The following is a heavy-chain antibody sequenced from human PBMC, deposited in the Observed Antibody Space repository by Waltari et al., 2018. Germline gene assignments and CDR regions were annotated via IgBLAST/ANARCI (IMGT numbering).Heavy chain of an antibody. Sequence: VQLVESGGGLVQPGGSLRLSCEASGFTFRTFWMCWVRQVPGKGLVWVSTITSDGSRTRYADSVNGRFTISRDNAKNTLYLQTNSLRAEDTAVYYCASHRPGGYGMDVWGHGTTVTVSS. V-gene: IGHV3-74*01. CDR1: GFTFRTFW. J-gene: IGHJ6*02. D-gene: IGHD2-15*01. CDR2: ITSDGSRT. CDR3: ASHRPGGYGMDV.